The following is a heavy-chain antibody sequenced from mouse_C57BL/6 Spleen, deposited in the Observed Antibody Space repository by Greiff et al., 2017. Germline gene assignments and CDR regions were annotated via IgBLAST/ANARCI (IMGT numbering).Heavy chain of an antibody. CDR3: ARRQRDSSGFDY. CDR1: GYSFTSYY. CDR2: IYPGSGNT. Sequence: QVQLQQSGPELVKPGASVKISCKASGYSFTSYYIHWVKQRPGQGLEWIGWIYPGSGNTKYNEKFKGKATLTADTSSSTAYMQLSSLTSEDSAVYYCARRQRDSSGFDYWGQGTTLTVSS. J-gene: IGHJ2*01. D-gene: IGHD3-2*02. V-gene: IGHV1-66*01.